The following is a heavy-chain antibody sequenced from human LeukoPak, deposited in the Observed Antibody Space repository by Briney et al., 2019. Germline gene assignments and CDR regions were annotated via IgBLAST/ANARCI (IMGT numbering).Heavy chain of an antibody. D-gene: IGHD2-15*01. CDR3: ARDLSDIVVVVAATPKDDYYCGMDV. CDR1: GYIFSRYA. CDR2: ISYDGSNK. Sequence: GSSLRLSCAPSGYIFSRYAMLCVRESPGKGLEWVAVISYDGSNKYYADSVKSRFTVSRDKSKITLYLQMNSLRAEETAVYYCARDLSDIVVVVAATPKDDYYCGMDVWGKGTTVIVSA. V-gene: IGHV3-30*04. J-gene: IGHJ6*04.